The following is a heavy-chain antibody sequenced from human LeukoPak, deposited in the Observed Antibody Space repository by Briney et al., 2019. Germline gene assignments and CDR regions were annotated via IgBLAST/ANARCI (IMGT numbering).Heavy chain of an antibody. Sequence: ASVKVSCKASGYTFTNYYIHWIRQAPGQGLEWLGWINPNSSGTDYAQKFQGRVTMTRDTSIRTAYMELSRLISDDTAVYYCAKVRCASTSCHFEPGYWAQGTRVTVSS. J-gene: IGHJ4*02. D-gene: IGHD2-2*01. CDR2: INPNSSGT. V-gene: IGHV1-2*02. CDR1: GYTFTNYY. CDR3: AKVRCASTSCHFEPGY.